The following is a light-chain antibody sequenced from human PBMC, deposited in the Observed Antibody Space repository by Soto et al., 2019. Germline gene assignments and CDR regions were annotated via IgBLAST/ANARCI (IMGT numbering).Light chain of an antibody. CDR3: QHRTNWPPVT. CDR1: QSVGSH. Sequence: EIVLTQSPATLSLSPGERAALSCRASQSVGSHLAWYQQKPGQAPRLLIYDASNRATGIPARFSGSGSGTDFPLTISSLEPEDFAVYNCQHRTNWPPVTFGQGTRLEIK. V-gene: IGKV3-11*01. J-gene: IGKJ5*01. CDR2: DAS.